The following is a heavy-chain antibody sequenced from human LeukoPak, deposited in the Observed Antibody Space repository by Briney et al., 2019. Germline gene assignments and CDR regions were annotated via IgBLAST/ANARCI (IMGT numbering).Heavy chain of an antibody. CDR1: GGSISSRTSY. CDR2: IYDTGNT. CDR3: ARATPWLLPGY. J-gene: IGHJ4*02. D-gene: IGHD3-22*01. Sequence: SETLSLTCAVSGGSISSRTSYWAWIRQPPGKGLEWIGHIYDTGNTNYNPSLESRVTISVDTSKNQFSLRLTSVTAADTAVYFCARATPWLLPGYWGQGTLVTVSS. V-gene: IGHV4-61*05.